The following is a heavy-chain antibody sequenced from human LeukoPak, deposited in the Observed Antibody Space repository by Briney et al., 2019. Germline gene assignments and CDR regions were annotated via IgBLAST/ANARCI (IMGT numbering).Heavy chain of an antibody. CDR2: INHSGST. CDR3: ARGKGKGVVVAAPRRYNWFDP. CDR1: GGSFSGYY. V-gene: IGHV4-34*01. J-gene: IGHJ5*02. Sequence: SETLSLTCAVYGGSFSGYYWSWVRQPPGRGLEWIGEINHSGSTNYNPSLKSRVTISVDTSKNQFSLKLSSVTAADTAVYYCARGKGKGVVVAAPRRYNWFDPWGQGTLVTVAS. D-gene: IGHD2-15*01.